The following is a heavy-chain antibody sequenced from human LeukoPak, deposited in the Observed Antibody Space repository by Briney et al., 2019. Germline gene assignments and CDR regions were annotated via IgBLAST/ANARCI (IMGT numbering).Heavy chain of an antibody. CDR2: ISYDGSNK. D-gene: IGHD2-2*01. CDR1: GFTFSSYA. V-gene: IGHV3-30-3*01. CDR3: ARDRVGYCSSTSCLWAQTFDY. Sequence: PGGSLRLSCAASGFTFSSYAMHWVRQAPGKGLEWVAVISYDGSNKYYADSVKGRFTISRDNSKNTLYLQMNSLRAEDTAVYYCARDRVGYCSSTSCLWAQTFDYWGQGTLVTVSS. J-gene: IGHJ4*02.